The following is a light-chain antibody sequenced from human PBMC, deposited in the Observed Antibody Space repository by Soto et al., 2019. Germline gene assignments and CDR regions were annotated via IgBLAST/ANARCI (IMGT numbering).Light chain of an antibody. CDR1: QSVSSSY. CDR2: GAS. V-gene: IGKV3-20*01. J-gene: IGKJ3*01. CDR3: QQYGSSPQ. Sequence: EIVLTQSPGTLSLSPGERATLSCRASQSVSSSYLAWYQQKPGQAPRLLIYGASSRATGIPDRFSGSGSGTDFTLTISRLEPDYFAVYYCQQYGSSPQFGPGTKLDIK.